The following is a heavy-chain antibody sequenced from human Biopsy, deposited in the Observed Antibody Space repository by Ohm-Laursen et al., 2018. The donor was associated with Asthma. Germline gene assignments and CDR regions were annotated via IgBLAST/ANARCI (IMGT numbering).Heavy chain of an antibody. J-gene: IGHJ6*02. V-gene: IGHV4-31*02. D-gene: IGHD4-17*01. CDR2: IYYSGST. CDR3: ARFRSDQTGYGDYYYYGMDV. CDR1: GGSISSGGYY. Sequence: TLSLTWTVSGGSISSGGYYWSWIRQHPGKGLEWIGYIYYSGSTYYNPSLKSRVTISVDTSKNQFSLKLSSVTAADTAVYYCARFRSDQTGYGDYYYYGMDVWGQGTTVTVSS.